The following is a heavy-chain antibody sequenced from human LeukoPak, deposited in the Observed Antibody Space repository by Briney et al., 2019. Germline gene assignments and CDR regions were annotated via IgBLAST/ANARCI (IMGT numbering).Heavy chain of an antibody. CDR3: AIEIRRSGLGSY. CDR2: INHRGSN. V-gene: IGHV4-34*01. D-gene: IGHD3-3*01. J-gene: IGHJ4*02. CDR1: GGSFSTYY. Sequence: SHTLSLTCVVYGGSFSTYYWSWIRQPPGKGLEWIGEINHRGSNNYNPSLKSRLTISVDTSKNQLSLKLSSVTAADTAVYYCAIEIRRSGLGSYWGQGTLVTVSS.